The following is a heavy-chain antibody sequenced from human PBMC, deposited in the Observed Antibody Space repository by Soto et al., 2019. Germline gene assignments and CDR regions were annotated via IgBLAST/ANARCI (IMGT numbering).Heavy chain of an antibody. CDR2: IKTRDAGERT. J-gene: IGHJ6*02. D-gene: IGHD2-15*01. V-gene: IGHV3-15*07. CDR3: TTGSVEGF. CDR1: GFSFSNAW. Sequence: EVHLVDSGGGLVKPGGSLSLSGEASGFSFSNAWMNWVRQAPGKGLEWVGRIKTRDAGERTNYAAPVQGRFTISRDDSKNTLYLQMNSLKTEDTAVYYCTTGSVEGFWGQGTTVTVSS.